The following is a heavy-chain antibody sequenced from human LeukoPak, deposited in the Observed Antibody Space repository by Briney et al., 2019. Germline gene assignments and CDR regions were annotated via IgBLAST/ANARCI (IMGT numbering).Heavy chain of an antibody. CDR3: ARPMGRYYYYGMDV. D-gene: IGHD3-16*01. CDR1: GYTFITHG. CDR2: INTNTGNA. V-gene: IGHV7-4-1*02. J-gene: IGHJ6*02. Sequence: ASVKVSCKASGYTFITHGLTWVRQAPGQGLEWMGWINTNTGNAAYAQGLTGRSVFSLDTSVSTAYLEISSLKAEDTAVYYCARPMGRYYYYGMDVWGQGTTVTVS.